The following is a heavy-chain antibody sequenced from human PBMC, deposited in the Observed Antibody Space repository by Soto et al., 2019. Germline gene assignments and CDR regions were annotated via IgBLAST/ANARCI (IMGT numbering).Heavy chain of an antibody. Sequence: QLVESGGGLVQPGGSLRLSCAASGFTFSDYPMNWVRQAPGKGLEWVSSIRTISSAIYFADSVRGRFTISRDNARNSRYLQMTSLRDEDTAVYYCARETPSFDSWGQGTLVTVSS. V-gene: IGHV3-48*02. CDR2: IRTISSAI. D-gene: IGHD2-15*01. J-gene: IGHJ4*02. CDR1: GFTFSDYP. CDR3: ARETPSFDS.